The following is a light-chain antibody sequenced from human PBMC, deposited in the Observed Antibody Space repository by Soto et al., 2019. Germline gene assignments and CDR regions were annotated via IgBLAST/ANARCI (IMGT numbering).Light chain of an antibody. J-gene: IGKJ1*01. CDR3: HQYYIRPPWT. V-gene: IGKV3-15*01. Sequence: EILMTKSPATLSVSPGDSATLSCRASRSVDTDLAWYQQKPGQAPRLLVFATSARATGVPDRFRGSRSGTDFSLTISSLQPEESATYYCHQYYIRPPWTFGQGTKVEI. CDR2: ATS. CDR1: RSVDTD.